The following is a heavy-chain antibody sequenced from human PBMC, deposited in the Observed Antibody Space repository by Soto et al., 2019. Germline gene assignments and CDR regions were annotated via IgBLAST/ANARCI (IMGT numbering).Heavy chain of an antibody. Sequence: PGESLEISCTASGYSFPNYWIGWVRQVPGQGLEWMGIIYPGDSDTKYSPSFQGQVTITADTSISTAFLQWTSLKAADTAMYYCARDCGKGYGMDVWGQGTTVTVSS. V-gene: IGHV5-51*01. D-gene: IGHD2-21*01. CDR2: IYPGDSDT. J-gene: IGHJ6*02. CDR1: GYSFPNYW. CDR3: ARDCGKGYGMDV.